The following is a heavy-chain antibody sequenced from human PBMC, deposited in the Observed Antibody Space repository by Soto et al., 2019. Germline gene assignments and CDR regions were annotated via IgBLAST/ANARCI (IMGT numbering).Heavy chain of an antibody. J-gene: IGHJ4*02. CDR1: GGSISSYY. Sequence: PSETLSLTCTVSGGSISSYYWSWIRQPPGKGLEWIGYIYYSGSTNYNPSLKSRVTISVDTSKNQFSLKLSSVTAADTAVYYCARMGSGSYHLDYWGQGTLVTVS. CDR2: IYYSGST. CDR3: ARMGSGSYHLDY. D-gene: IGHD3-10*01. V-gene: IGHV4-59*01.